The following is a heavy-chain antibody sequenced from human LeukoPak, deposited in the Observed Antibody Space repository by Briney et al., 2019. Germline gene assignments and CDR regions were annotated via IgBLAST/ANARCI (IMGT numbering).Heavy chain of an antibody. Sequence: SETLSLACTVSGGSISSGGYYWSWVRQPPGKGLEWIGYIYHSGSTYYNPSLKSRVTISVDRPKNQFSLKLGSVTAADTAVYYCARDLRGSSTKAFDIWGQGTMVTVSS. D-gene: IGHD2-2*01. J-gene: IGHJ3*02. CDR2: IYHSGST. V-gene: IGHV4-30-2*01. CDR3: ARDLRGSSTKAFDI. CDR1: GGSISSGGYY.